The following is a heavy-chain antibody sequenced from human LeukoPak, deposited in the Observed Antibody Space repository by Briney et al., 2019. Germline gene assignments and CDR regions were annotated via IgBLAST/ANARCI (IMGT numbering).Heavy chain of an antibody. Sequence: GAALQISCKGAGYSFTSYWIGWVRQMPGKGVEWMGIIYPGDSDTRYSPSFQGQVTISADKSISTAYLQWSSLKASDTAMYYCARRSPIGGDCFDYWGQGTLVTVSS. CDR2: IYPGDSDT. CDR3: ARRSPIGGDCFDY. CDR1: GYSFTSYW. D-gene: IGHD3-22*01. V-gene: IGHV5-51*01. J-gene: IGHJ4*02.